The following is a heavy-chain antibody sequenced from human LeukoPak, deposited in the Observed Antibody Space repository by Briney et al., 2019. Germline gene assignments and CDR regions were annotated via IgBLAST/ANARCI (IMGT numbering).Heavy chain of an antibody. Sequence: SETLSLTCTVSGGSISSSSDFWSWIRQPAGKGLEWIGRIYTGGSTKYNPSLESRVTISADTSKNQFSLKLSSVTAADTAVYYCARDGQQLGVAYWGQGTLVAVSS. CDR3: ARDGQQLGVAY. CDR1: GGSISSSSDF. J-gene: IGHJ4*02. CDR2: IYTGGST. D-gene: IGHD6-13*01. V-gene: IGHV4-61*02.